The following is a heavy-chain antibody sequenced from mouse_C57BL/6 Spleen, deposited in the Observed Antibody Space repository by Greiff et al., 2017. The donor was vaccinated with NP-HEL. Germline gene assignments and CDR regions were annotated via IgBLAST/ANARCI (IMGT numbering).Heavy chain of an antibody. CDR2: IDPSDSYT. J-gene: IGHJ2*01. D-gene: IGHD1-1*01. CDR3: AKRIYYYGSSYVKDY. V-gene: IGHV1-50*01. CDR1: GYTFTSYW. Sequence: QVQLQQPGAELVKPGASVKLSCKASGYTFTSYWMQWVKQRPGQGLEWIGEIDPSDSYTNYNQKFKGKATLTVDTSSSTAYMQLSSLTSEDSAVYYCAKRIYYYGSSYVKDYWGQGTTLTVSS.